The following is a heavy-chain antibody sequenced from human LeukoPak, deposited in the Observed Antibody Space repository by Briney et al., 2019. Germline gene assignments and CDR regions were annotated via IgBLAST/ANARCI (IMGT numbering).Heavy chain of an antibody. CDR2: INHSGST. CDR1: GGSFSGYY. J-gene: IGHJ4*02. Sequence: SETLSLTCAVYGGSFSGYYWSWIRQPPGKGLEWIGEINHSGSTNYNPSLKSRVTISIDTSKNQLSLKLSSVTAADTAVYYCAGHYDNDGYYYAHFDYWGQGTLVTVSS. CDR3: AGHYDNDGYYYAHFDY. D-gene: IGHD3-22*01. V-gene: IGHV4-34*01.